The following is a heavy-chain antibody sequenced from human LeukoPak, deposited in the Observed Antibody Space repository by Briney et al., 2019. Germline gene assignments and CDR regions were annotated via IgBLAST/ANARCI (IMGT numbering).Heavy chain of an antibody. CDR1: GFTVSSNY. V-gene: IGHV3-53*05. J-gene: IGHJ6*02. D-gene: IGHD2-15*01. Sequence: GGSLRLSCAASGFTVSSNYMSWVRQAPGKGLEWVSVIYSGGSTYYADSVKGRFTISRDNSKNTLYLQMNSLRAEDTAVYYCAKDSCSGGSCYYYYYGMDVWGQGTTVTVSS. CDR2: IYSGGST. CDR3: AKDSCSGGSCYYYYYGMDV.